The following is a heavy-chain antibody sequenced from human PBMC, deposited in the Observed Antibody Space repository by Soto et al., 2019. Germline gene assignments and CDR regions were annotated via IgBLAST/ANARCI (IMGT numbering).Heavy chain of an antibody. CDR1: GGSSTNDY. CDR3: AREARGGYSGIFDY. J-gene: IGHJ4*02. D-gene: IGHD5-12*01. V-gene: IGHV4-4*07. CDR2: IYTSGST. Sequence: QVQLQESGPGLVKPSETLSLTCTVSGGSSTNDYWSWIRQPAGKGLEWIGRIYTSGSTNYNPSLKSRVTISVDTSKNQFSLRLSSVTAADTAVYYCAREARGGYSGIFDYWGQGTLVSASS.